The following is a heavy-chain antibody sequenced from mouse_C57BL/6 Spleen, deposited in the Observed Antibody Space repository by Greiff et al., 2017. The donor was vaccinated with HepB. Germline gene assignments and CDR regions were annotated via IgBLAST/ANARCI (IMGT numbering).Heavy chain of an antibody. D-gene: IGHD2-4*01. J-gene: IGHJ3*01. V-gene: IGHV1-22*01. CDR1: GYTFTDYN. CDR2: INPNNGGT. Sequence: EVKLMESGPELVKPGASVKMSCKASGYTFTDYNMHWVKQSHGKSLEWIGYINPNNGGTSYNQKFKGKATLTVNKSSSTAYMELRSLTSEDSAVYYCARVRAYYDYEGFAYWGQGTLVTVSA. CDR3: ARVRAYYDYEGFAY.